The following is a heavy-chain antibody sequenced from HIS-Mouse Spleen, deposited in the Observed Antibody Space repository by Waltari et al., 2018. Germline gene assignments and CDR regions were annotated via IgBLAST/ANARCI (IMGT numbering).Heavy chain of an antibody. V-gene: IGHV3-21*01. CDR2: ISSSSSYI. D-gene: IGHD5-18*01. J-gene: IGHJ4*02. CDR1: GFTFSSYS. CDR3: ARDLVDTGFDY. Sequence: EVQLVESGGGLVKPGGSLRLSCAASGFTFSSYSINWVRQAPGEGLEWVSSISSSSSYIYYADSVKGRFTISRDNAKNSLYLQMNSLRAEDTAVYYCARDLVDTGFDYWGQGTLVTVSS.